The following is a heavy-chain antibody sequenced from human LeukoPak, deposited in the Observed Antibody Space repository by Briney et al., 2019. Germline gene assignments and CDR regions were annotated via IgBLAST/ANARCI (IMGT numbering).Heavy chain of an antibody. CDR3: ARSEAVALDY. J-gene: IGHJ4*02. Sequence: PGRSLRLSCAASVFTFSSYSMNWVRQAPGQGLEWVSSISSSSSYIYYADSVKGRFTISRDNAKNSLYLQMNSLRAEDTAVYYCARSEAVALDYWGQGTLVTVSS. CDR2: ISSSSSYI. D-gene: IGHD6-19*01. V-gene: IGHV3-21*01. CDR1: VFTFSSYS.